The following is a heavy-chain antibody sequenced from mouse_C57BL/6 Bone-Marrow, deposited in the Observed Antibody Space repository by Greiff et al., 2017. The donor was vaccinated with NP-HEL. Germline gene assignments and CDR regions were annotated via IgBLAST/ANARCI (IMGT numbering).Heavy chain of an antibody. CDR1: GFTFTDYY. CDR2: IRNKANGYTT. CDR3: ARFRLQGWYFDV. J-gene: IGHJ1*03. Sequence: EVNLVESGGGLVQPGGSLSLSCAASGFTFTDYYMSWVRQPPGKALEWLGFIRNKANGYTTEYSASVKGRFTISRDNSQSILYLQMNALRAEDSATYYCARFRLQGWYFDVWGTGTTVTVSS. V-gene: IGHV7-3*01. D-gene: IGHD3-2*02.